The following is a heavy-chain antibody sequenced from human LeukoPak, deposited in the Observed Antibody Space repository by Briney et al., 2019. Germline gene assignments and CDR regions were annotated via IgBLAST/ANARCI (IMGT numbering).Heavy chain of an antibody. CDR2: IKQDGSEI. D-gene: IGHD6-19*01. J-gene: IGHJ4*02. CDR1: GFTFSSHW. CDR3: VTIEAVRFHY. Sequence: GGSLRLSCADSGFTFSSHWMSWVRQAPGKGLEWVANIKQDGSEIYYLDSVKGRFTISRDNAKNSLYLQMNSLRVEDTAVYYCVTIEAVRFHYWGQGTLVTVSS. V-gene: IGHV3-7*01.